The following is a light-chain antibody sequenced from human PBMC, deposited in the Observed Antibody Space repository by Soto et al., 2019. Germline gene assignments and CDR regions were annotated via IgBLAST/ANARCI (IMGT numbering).Light chain of an antibody. J-gene: IGKJ2*01. CDR2: GAS. V-gene: IGKV3-20*01. Sequence: EIVLTQSPGTLSLSPGERATLSCRASQSVCSSSLAWYQQKPGQAPRLLIYGASSRATGIPDRFSGSGSGTDFTLTISRLEPEDFAVYYCQQYNSWYTFGQGTKLEIK. CDR3: QQYNSWYT. CDR1: QSVCSSS.